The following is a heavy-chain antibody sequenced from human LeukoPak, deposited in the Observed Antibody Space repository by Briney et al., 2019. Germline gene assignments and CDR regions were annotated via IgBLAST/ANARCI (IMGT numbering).Heavy chain of an antibody. Sequence: GSLRLSCAASGFTISNYWMTWVRQAPGKGLELVANIKQDGSEKYYVDSVKGRFTISRDNAKNSLYLQMNSLRAEDTAVYYCARNQRRLDYWGQGTLVTVSS. CDR3: ARNQRRLDY. D-gene: IGHD1-14*01. J-gene: IGHJ4*02. CDR2: IKQDGSEK. V-gene: IGHV3-7*01. CDR1: GFTISNYW.